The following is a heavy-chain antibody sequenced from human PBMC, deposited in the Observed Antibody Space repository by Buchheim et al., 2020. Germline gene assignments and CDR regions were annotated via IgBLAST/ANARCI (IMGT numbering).Heavy chain of an antibody. D-gene: IGHD3-3*01. J-gene: IGHJ4*02. CDR2: INHSGST. CDR1: GGSFSGYY. V-gene: IGHV4-34*01. CDR3: ARGIRYYDFWSGYYTALFDY. Sequence: QVQLQQWGAGLLKPSETLSLTCAVYGGSFSGYYWSWIRQPPGKGLEWIGEINHSGSTNYNPSLKSRVTISVDTSNNQFSRKLSSVTAADTAVYYCARGIRYYDFWSGYYTALFDYWGQGTL.